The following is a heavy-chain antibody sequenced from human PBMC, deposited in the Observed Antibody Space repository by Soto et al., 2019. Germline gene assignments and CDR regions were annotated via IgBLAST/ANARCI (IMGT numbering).Heavy chain of an antibody. J-gene: IGHJ4*02. D-gene: IGHD1-1*01. CDR2: ISPDGHYI. CDR1: GLTFSTYS. Sequence: EVQVVESGGGLVKPGGSLRLSCAASGLTFSTYSMNWVRRAPGKGLEWVSSISPDGHYIYYADSVRGRFTTSRDNAWNSLYLQMNSLRADDTAVYYCAGSNVITWSPFDSWGQGTLVTVSS. CDR3: AGSNVITWSPFDS. V-gene: IGHV3-21*01.